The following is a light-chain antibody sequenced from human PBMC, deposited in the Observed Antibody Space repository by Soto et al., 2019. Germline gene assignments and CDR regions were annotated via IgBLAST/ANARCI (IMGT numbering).Light chain of an antibody. CDR3: EQYNNWPPLT. J-gene: IGKJ4*01. CDR1: QSVSSN. Sequence: EIVMTQSPATLSVSPGERATLSCRASQSVSSNLAWYQKKPGQAPRLLIYGASTRATGIPARFSGSGSGTEFTLTISSLQSEDFAVYYGEQYNNWPPLTFGGGTKVEIK. CDR2: GAS. V-gene: IGKV3-15*01.